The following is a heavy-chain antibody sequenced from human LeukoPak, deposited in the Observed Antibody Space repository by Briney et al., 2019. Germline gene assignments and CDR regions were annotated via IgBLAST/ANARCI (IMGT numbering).Heavy chain of an antibody. J-gene: IGHJ4*02. D-gene: IGHD3-22*01. CDR2: IKYDGSHK. CDR3: ASSHDSSGND. V-gene: IGHV3-7*01. Sequence: PGGSLRLSCVASGFIFRSYWMAWLRQATGKALEWVANIKYDGSHKYYVDSVKGRFTISRDNAKNSVYLQMNSLRVDDTAVYFCASSHDSSGNDWGQGTMVTVSS. CDR1: GFIFRSYW.